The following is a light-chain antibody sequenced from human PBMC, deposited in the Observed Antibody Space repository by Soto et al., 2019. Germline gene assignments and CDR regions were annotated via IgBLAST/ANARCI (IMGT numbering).Light chain of an antibody. V-gene: IGKV3-20*01. CDR2: GAS. J-gene: IGKJ4*01. CDR3: QQYGSSPLT. Sequence: EIALTQTPATLSVTPGERATRSCRASQSVSSNSACYQQKPGQAPRLLIYGASSRATGIPDRFSGSGSGTDFTITFGRLEPEDFAVYYCQQYGSSPLTFGGGTKV. CDR1: QSVSSN.